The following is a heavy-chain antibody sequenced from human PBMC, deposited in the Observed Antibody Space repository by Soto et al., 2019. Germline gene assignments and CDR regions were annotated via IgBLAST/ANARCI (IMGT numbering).Heavy chain of an antibody. V-gene: IGHV3-23*01. Sequence: EVQLLESGGGLVQPGGSLRLSCAASGVTFSSYAMSWVRQAPGKGLEWVSAISGSGGSTYYADSVKVRFTISRDNSKNTLYLQMNSLRAEATAVYYCAGFAGQWLALGSYWGQGTMVTVSS. J-gene: IGHJ4*02. CDR3: AGFAGQWLALGSY. CDR2: ISGSGGST. D-gene: IGHD6-19*01. CDR1: GVTFSSYA.